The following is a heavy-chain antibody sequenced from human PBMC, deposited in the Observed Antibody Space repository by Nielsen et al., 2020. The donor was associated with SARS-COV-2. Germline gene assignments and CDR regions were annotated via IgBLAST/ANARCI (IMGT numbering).Heavy chain of an antibody. CDR2: INYSGIT. CDR3: ARYAETPYSGRYYFDY. Sequence: WFRQPPGKGLEWIGQINYSGITNYNPSLKSRVTISEDTSKNQFSLKLTSVTAADTAVYYCARYAETPYSGRYYFDYWGQGTLVTVSS. J-gene: IGHJ4*02. D-gene: IGHD1-26*01. V-gene: IGHV4-34*01.